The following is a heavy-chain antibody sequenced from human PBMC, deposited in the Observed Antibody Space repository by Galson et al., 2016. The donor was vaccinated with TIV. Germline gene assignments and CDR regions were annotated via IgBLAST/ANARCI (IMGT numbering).Heavy chain of an antibody. Sequence: PALVKPTQTLTLTCSFSGFSLRTSGMCVSWIRQPPGKALEWLARIDWDGDKYYNASLKTRVSISKDTSKNQVVLTMTNMDQVDTGTYYCALNSGHYYGMDVWGQGTTVTVSS. J-gene: IGHJ6*01. CDR2: IDWDGDK. CDR3: ALNSGHYYGMDV. CDR1: GFSLRTSGMC. V-gene: IGHV2-70*11.